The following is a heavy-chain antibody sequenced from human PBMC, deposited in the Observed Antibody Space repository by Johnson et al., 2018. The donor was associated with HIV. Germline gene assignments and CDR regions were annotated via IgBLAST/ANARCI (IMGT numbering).Heavy chain of an antibody. CDR2: ISGSGGST. CDR1: GFTFSSYA. V-gene: IGHV3-23*04. D-gene: IGHD4-17*01. J-gene: IGHJ3*02. Sequence: VQLVESGGGLVKPGGSLRLSCAASGFTFSSYAMSWVRQAPGKGLEWVSAISGSGGSTYYADSVKGRFTISRDNSKNTLYLQMNSLRAEDTAVYYCASSFDYGDAFDIWGQGTMVTVSS. CDR3: ASSFDYGDAFDI.